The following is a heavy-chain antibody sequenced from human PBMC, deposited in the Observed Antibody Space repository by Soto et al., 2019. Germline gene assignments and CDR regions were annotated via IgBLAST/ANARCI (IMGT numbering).Heavy chain of an antibody. D-gene: IGHD6-19*01. Sequence: GGSLRLSCAASGFTFSSYGMHWVRQAPGKGLEWVAVIWYDGSNKYYADSVKGRFTISRDNSKNTLYLQMNSLRAEDTAVYYCARDPSPKPRPGIAVGGTLSENWFDPWGQGTLVTVSS. CDR1: GFTFSSYG. CDR2: IWYDGSNK. J-gene: IGHJ5*02. V-gene: IGHV3-33*01. CDR3: ARDPSPKPRPGIAVGGTLSENWFDP.